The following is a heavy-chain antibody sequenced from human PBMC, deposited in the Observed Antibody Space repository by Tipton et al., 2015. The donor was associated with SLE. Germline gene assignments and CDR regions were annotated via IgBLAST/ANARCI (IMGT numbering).Heavy chain of an antibody. D-gene: IGHD2-15*01. Sequence: SLRLSCSASGFTFITYSMSWVRQAPGKGLEWVANINQDGSEKYYVDSVKGRFTVSRDNAKNSLSLQLNSLRPEDTAVYYCARERAYCSGVSCYSSYFDYWGQGTQVTVSS. CDR3: ARERAYCSGVSCYSSYFDY. J-gene: IGHJ4*02. CDR1: GFTFITYS. V-gene: IGHV3-7*01. CDR2: INQDGSEK.